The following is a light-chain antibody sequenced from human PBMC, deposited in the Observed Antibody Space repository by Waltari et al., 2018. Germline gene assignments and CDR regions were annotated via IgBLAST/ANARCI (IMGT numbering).Light chain of an antibody. CDR2: MAS. J-gene: IGKJ2*01. CDR3: QQYSSFST. V-gene: IGKV1-5*03. Sequence: DIQMTQSPSTLSASVGDRVTISCRASQSVGTWLAWYQQKPGKAPKLLIYMASSLDSGVPSRCSGSGSGTEFTLTISSLQPDDFATYSCQQYSSFSTFGQGTKV. CDR1: QSVGTW.